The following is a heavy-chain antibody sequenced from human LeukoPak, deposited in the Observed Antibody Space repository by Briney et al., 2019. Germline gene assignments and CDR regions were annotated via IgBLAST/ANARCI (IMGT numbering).Heavy chain of an antibody. V-gene: IGHV4-39*01. CDR1: GDSIAATSYY. CDR2: IYYSGNT. Sequence: SETLSLTCSVSGDSIAATSYYWAWIRQPPGKGLEWIGSIYYSGNTNYDPSLQSRVTISVDTSKNQFSLSLSSVTAADTAVYYCARQIRYTYDPNWFHPWGQGTLVSVSS. J-gene: IGHJ5*02. CDR3: ARQIRYTYDPNWFHP. D-gene: IGHD5-12*01.